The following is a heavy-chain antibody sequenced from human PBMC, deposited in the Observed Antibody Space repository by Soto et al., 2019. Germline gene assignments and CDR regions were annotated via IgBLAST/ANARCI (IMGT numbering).Heavy chain of an antibody. V-gene: IGHV4-59*11. D-gene: IGHD3-10*01. J-gene: IGHJ6*03. CDR1: GGSISSHY. CDR3: ARGTSRGELLYSGRDYYYYYYMDV. Sequence: SETLSLTCTVSGGSISSHYWSWIRQPPGKGLERIGYMYYSGSTNYNPSLKSRVTISIDTSKNQFSLKLTSVTAADTAVYYCARGTSRGELLYSGRDYYYYYYMDVWGKGTTVTVSS. CDR2: MYYSGST.